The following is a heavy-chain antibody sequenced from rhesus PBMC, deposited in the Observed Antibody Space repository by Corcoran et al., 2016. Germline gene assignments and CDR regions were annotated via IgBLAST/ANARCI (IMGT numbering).Heavy chain of an antibody. CDR1: GYSISSGYD. Sequence: QVQLQESGPGVVKPSETLSLTCAVSGYSISSGYDWSWIRQPPGKGLEWNGYIYGSSGCTNYNPSLRNRVNISQDTSKNQFSLKLSSVTAADTAVYYCAGTERLQYYYDSGYYPDYWGQGVLVTVSS. D-gene: IGHD3-28*01. V-gene: IGHV4-76*01. J-gene: IGHJ4*01. CDR3: AGTERLQYYYDSGYYPDY. CDR2: IYGSSGCT.